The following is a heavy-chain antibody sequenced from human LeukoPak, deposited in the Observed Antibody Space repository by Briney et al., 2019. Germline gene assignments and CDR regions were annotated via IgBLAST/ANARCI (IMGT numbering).Heavy chain of an antibody. J-gene: IGHJ6*02. Sequence: ASVKVSCKVSGYTLTELSMHWVRQAPGKGLEWMGGFDPEDGETIYAQKFQGRVTITRDTSASTAYMELSSLRSEDTAVYYCARDGGDCSGGSCYSSRYYYGMDVWGQGTTVTVSS. D-gene: IGHD2-15*01. CDR2: FDPEDGET. CDR3: ARDGGDCSGGSCYSSRYYYGMDV. CDR1: GYTLTELS. V-gene: IGHV1-24*01.